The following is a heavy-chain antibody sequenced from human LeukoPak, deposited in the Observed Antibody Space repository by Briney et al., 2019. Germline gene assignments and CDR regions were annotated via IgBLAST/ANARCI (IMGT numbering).Heavy chain of an antibody. J-gene: IGHJ4*02. CDR2: ISWNSGTI. CDR3: AKDVSLGYCSGGSCSAHFDY. CDR1: GFIFDDYA. D-gene: IGHD2-15*01. Sequence: GGSLRLSCAASGFIFDDYAMHWVRQAPGKGLEWVSGISWNSGTIGYADSVKGRFTISRDNAKNSLFLQTNSLRPEDMALYYCAKDVSLGYCSGGSCSAHFDYWGQGTLVTVSS. V-gene: IGHV3-9*03.